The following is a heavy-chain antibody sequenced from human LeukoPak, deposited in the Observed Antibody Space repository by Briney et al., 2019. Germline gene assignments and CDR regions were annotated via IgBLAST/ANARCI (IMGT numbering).Heavy chain of an antibody. CDR1: GYTFTGYY. CDR2: INPNSGGT. Sequence: ASVKVSCKASGYTFTGYYMHWVRQAPGQGLEWMGWINPNSGGTNYAQKFQGGVTMTRDTSISTAYMELSRLRSDDTAVYYCARARNHGSSGFPPYYFDYWGQGTLVTVSS. V-gene: IGHV1-2*02. J-gene: IGHJ4*02. D-gene: IGHD6-19*01. CDR3: ARARNHGSSGFPPYYFDY.